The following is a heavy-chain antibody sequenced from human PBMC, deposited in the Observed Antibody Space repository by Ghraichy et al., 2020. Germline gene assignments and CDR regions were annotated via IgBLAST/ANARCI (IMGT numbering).Heavy chain of an antibody. CDR2: ITSSSRTI. CDR1: GFTLSSYS. V-gene: IGHV3-48*02. CDR3: ARGSKVVRFFYYDGMDV. Sequence: GESLNISCVGSGFTLSSYSMNWVRQSPGKGLEWISYITSSSRTITYADSVNGRFTISRDNAQNSLYLQMNSLRDEDTAVYYCARGSKVVRFFYYDGMDVWGQGTTVTVSS. D-gene: IGHD4-23*01. J-gene: IGHJ6*02.